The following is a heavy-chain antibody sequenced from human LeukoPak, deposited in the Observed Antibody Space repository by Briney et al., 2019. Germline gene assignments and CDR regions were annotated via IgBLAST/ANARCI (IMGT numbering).Heavy chain of an antibody. CDR1: GYTFTGYY. Sequence: GASVKVSCKASGYTFTGYYMHWVRQAPGQGLEWMGWINPKSGGTNYAQKFQGRVTMTRDTSISTAYMELSRLRSDDTAVYYCARDRGGDIVVMVYETWDQGTLVTVSS. CDR2: INPKSGGT. CDR3: ARDRGGDIVVMVYET. D-gene: IGHD2-8*01. J-gene: IGHJ4*02. V-gene: IGHV1-2*02.